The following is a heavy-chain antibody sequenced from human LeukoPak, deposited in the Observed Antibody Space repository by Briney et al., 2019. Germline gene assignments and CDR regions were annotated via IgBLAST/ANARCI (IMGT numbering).Heavy chain of an antibody. Sequence: SETLSLTCTVSGGSISSYYWSWIRQPPGKGLEGIGYIYYSGSTNYNPSLKSRVTISVDTSKNQFSLKLSSVTDADTAVYYCARTSADRGVDYWGQGTLVTVSS. CDR3: ARTSADRGVDY. D-gene: IGHD3-10*01. CDR1: GGSISSYY. CDR2: IYYSGST. V-gene: IGHV4-59*08. J-gene: IGHJ4*02.